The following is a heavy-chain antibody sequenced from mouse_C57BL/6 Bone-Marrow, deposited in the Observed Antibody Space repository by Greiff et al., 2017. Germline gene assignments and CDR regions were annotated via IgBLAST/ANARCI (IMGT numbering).Heavy chain of an antibody. Sequence: EVQLQESGTVLARPGASVKMSCKTSGYTFTSYWMHWVKQRPGQGLEWIWAIYPGNSDTSFNQTFKGKAKLTAVTSASTAYMELSSMENEDYEVYYCTNNDDYAMDYWGQGTSVTVSS. CDR2: IYPGNSDT. D-gene: IGHD1-3*01. CDR3: TNNDDYAMDY. V-gene: IGHV1-5*01. CDR1: GYTFTSYW. J-gene: IGHJ4*01.